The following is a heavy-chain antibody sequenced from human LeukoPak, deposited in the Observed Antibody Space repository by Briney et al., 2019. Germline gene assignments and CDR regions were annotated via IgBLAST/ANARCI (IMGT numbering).Heavy chain of an antibody. D-gene: IGHD3-22*01. CDR1: GFTFSSYS. CDR3: ARAQFKYDSSGYYFY. Sequence: KPGGSLRLSCAASGFTFSSYSMNWVRQAPGKGLEWVSYISSSSSYIYYADSVKGRFTISRDNAKNSLYLQTNSLRAEDTAVYYCARAQFKYDSSGYYFYWGQGTLVTVSS. CDR2: ISSSSSYI. V-gene: IGHV3-21*01. J-gene: IGHJ4*02.